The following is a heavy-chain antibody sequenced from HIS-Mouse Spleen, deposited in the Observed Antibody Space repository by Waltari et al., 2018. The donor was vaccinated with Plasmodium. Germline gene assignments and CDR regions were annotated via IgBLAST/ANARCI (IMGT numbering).Heavy chain of an antibody. CDR1: GGSISSSSYY. CDR2: IYYSGST. Sequence: QLQLQESGPGLVKPSETLSLTCTVSGGSISSSSYYWGWIRQPPGKGLAWIGSIYYSGSTYDKPSLKSRVTISGGTAKNQFSLKLSSVTAADTAGYYCARRGGSYYYFDYWGQGTLVTVSS. D-gene: IGHD1-26*01. CDR3: ARRGGSYYYFDY. V-gene: IGHV4-39*01. J-gene: IGHJ4*02.